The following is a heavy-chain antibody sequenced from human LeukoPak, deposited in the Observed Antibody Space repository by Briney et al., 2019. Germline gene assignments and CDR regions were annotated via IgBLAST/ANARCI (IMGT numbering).Heavy chain of an antibody. V-gene: IGHV3-30*01. CDR2: ISYEASNQ. D-gene: IGHD2-21*02. Sequence: GRSLRLSCAASGFTFSSHAMHWVRQAPGKGLEWVAVISYEASNQYYADSVRGRFTISRDNSKKTLSLQMNSLRDEDTALYYCARDYRAGCTSDDCSPIDCWGQATPVTASS. CDR3: ARDYRAGCTSDDCSPIDC. J-gene: IGHJ4*02. CDR1: GFTFSSHA.